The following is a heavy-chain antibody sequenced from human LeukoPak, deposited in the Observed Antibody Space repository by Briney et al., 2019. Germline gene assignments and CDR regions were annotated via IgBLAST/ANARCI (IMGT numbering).Heavy chain of an antibody. CDR1: GFTFSSYA. CDR2: ISGGGGGT. J-gene: IGHJ6*03. CDR3: ARKYYYMDV. V-gene: IGHV3-23*01. Sequence: PGGSLRLSCEASGFTFSSYAMSWVRLAPGKGLEWVSGISGGGGGTYYADSVKGRLTISRDNSKNTLYLQMNSLRAEDTAVYYCARKYYYMDVWAKGPRSPSP.